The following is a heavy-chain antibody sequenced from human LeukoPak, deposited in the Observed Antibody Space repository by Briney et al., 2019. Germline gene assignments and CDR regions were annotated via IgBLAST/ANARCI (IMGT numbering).Heavy chain of an antibody. CDR3: ARRSPSDV. V-gene: IGHV4-38-2*01. J-gene: IGHJ6*04. CDR1: GYSISSGYY. CDR2: IYHSGST. Sequence: SQTLSLTCAVSGYSISSGYYWGWIRQPPGKGLEWIGSIYHSGSTYYNPSLKSRVTISVDTSKNQFSLKLSSVTAADTAVYYCARRSPSDVWGKGTTVTVSS.